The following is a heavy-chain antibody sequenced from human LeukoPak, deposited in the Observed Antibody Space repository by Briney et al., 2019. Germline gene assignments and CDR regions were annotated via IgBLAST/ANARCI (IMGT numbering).Heavy chain of an antibody. D-gene: IGHD2-2*01. CDR3: AVPAAPMGWFDP. J-gene: IGHJ5*02. V-gene: IGHV1-8*01. CDR1: GYTFTSYD. Sequence: ASVKVSCKASGYTFTSYDINWVRQATGQGLEWMGWMNPNSGNTGYVQKFQGRVTMTRNTSISTAYMELSSLRSEDTAVYYCAVPAAPMGWFDPWGQGTLVTVSS. CDR2: MNPNSGNT.